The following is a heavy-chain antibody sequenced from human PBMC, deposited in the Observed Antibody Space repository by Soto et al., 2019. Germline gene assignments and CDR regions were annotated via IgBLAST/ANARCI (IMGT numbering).Heavy chain of an antibody. Sequence: ASVKVSCKASGGTFNSNVISWVRQAPGQGLEWMGWISGFNGNTNYAADLQGRVTMTTDTSTSTAYMELRGLRSDDTAVYYCARIGLSSGHESPDFDSWGQGTLVTVPQ. CDR3: ARIGLSSGHESPDFDS. CDR1: GGTFNSNV. V-gene: IGHV1-18*01. CDR2: ISGFNGNT. J-gene: IGHJ4*02.